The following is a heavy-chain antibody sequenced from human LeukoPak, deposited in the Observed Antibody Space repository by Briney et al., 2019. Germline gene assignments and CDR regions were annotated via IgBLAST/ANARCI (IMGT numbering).Heavy chain of an antibody. D-gene: IGHD4/OR15-4a*01. J-gene: IGHJ6*03. Sequence: SETLSLTRTVSRGSISSSRYYWGWIRQPPGKGLEWIGRIHHSGSTYYNPPLKSRATISVDTPKRQFSLKQSSVTAADTAVYYCARWKGAYSYYYYHMDVWGKGTAVRVSS. CDR3: ARWKGAYSYYYYHMDV. CDR2: IHHSGST. V-gene: IGHV4-39*01. CDR1: RGSISSSRYY.